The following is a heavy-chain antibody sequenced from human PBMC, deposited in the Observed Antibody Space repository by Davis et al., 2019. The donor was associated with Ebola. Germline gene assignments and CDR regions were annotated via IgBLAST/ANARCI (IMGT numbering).Heavy chain of an antibody. D-gene: IGHD5/OR15-5a*01. CDR1: GGSISSGGYS. CDR2: TYYSGSA. J-gene: IGHJ4*02. CDR3: ARDTVSTITHDSFDI. Sequence: SETLSLTCAVSGGSISSGGYSWSWIRQPPGKGLEWIGYTYYSGSANYNPSLKSRVTISVDTSKNQLSLNLSSVTAADTAVYYCARDTVSTITHDSFDIWGQGTLVTVSS. V-gene: IGHV4-61*08.